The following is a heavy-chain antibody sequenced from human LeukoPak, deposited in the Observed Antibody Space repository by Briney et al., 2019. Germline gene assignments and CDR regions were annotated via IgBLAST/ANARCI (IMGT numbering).Heavy chain of an antibody. D-gene: IGHD1-26*01. Sequence: GGSLRLSRAASGFTFSDYYMSWIRQAPGKGLEWVSYISSSSSYTNYADSVKGRFTISRDNAKNSLYLQMNSLRAEDTAVYYCARTSEWELLDYFDYWGQGTLVTVSS. CDR3: ARTSEWELLDYFDY. J-gene: IGHJ4*02. CDR1: GFTFSDYY. CDR2: ISSSSSYT. V-gene: IGHV3-11*03.